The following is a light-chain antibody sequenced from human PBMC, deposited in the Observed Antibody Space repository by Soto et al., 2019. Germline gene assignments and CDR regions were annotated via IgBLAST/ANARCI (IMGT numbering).Light chain of an antibody. J-gene: IGKJ5*01. CDR2: YAS. CDR1: QGISNT. CDR3: QHFNSYPIT. Sequence: ALQLTQSPSSLSASVGDRVTISCRASQGISNTLAWYQKKPGKPPNLLIYYASNLEDGVPSRFSGSGSGTDFTLTISNLQPEDFATYYCQHFNSYPITFGQGTRLDIK. V-gene: IGKV1-13*02.